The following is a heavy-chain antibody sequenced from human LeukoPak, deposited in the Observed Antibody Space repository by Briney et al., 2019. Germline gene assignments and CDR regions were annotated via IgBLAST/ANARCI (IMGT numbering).Heavy chain of an antibody. CDR3: ARGWLHGSGRMV. J-gene: IGHJ4*02. CDR1: GYTFTSYD. CDR2: MNPNSGNT. D-gene: IGHD3-10*01. Sequence: ASVKVSCKASGYTFTSYDINWVRQAPGQGLEWMGWMNPNSGNTVYAQKFQGRVTMTRNTSISTAYMELSSLRSEDTAVYYCARGWLHGSGRMVWGQGTLVTVSS. V-gene: IGHV1-8*01.